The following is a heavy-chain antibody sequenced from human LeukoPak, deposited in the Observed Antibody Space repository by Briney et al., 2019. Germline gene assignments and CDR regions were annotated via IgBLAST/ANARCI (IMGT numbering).Heavy chain of an antibody. Sequence: SETLSLTCTVSGGSISSSGNYWGWIRQPPGKGLEWIASIYYSGSTYYNPSLKSRVTISGDTSKNQLSLKLSSLTAADTAVYYCARHEYSGSYYGLSWFDPWGQGTLVTVSS. V-gene: IGHV4-39*01. D-gene: IGHD1-26*01. CDR3: ARHEYSGSYYGLSWFDP. J-gene: IGHJ5*02. CDR2: IYYSGST. CDR1: GGSISSSGNY.